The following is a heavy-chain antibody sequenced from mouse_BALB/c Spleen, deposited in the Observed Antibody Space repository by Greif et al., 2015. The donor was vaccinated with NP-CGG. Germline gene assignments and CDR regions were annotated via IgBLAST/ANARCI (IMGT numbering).Heavy chain of an antibody. D-gene: IGHD4-1*01. CDR2: IYPGSGNT. V-gene: IGHV1-84*02. Sequence: VVDSGPELVKPGASVKISCKASGYTFTDYYINWVKQKPGQGLEWIGWIYPGSGNTKYNEKFKGKATLTVDTSPSTVYMQLSSLTAEDTAVYFCARRTGTEAMDYWGQGTSVTVSS. CDR3: ARRTGTEAMDY. J-gene: IGHJ4*01. CDR1: GYTFTDYY.